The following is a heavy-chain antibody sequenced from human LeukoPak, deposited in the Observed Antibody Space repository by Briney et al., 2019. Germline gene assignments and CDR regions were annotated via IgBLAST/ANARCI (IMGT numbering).Heavy chain of an antibody. CDR3: ARVYYDILTGYFEDY. Sequence: PSETLSLTCTVSGGSISSSSYYWGWIRQPPGKGLEWIGSIYYSGSTYYNPSLKSRVTISVDTSKNQFSLKLSSVTAADTAVYYCARVYYDILTGYFEDYWGQGTLVTVSS. D-gene: IGHD3-9*01. CDR2: IYYSGST. J-gene: IGHJ4*02. V-gene: IGHV4-39*01. CDR1: GGSISSSSYY.